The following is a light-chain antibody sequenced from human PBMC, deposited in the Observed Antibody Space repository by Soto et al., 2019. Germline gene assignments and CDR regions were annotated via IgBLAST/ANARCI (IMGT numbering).Light chain of an antibody. CDR2: AAS. J-gene: IGKJ4*01. Sequence: DIVLTQSPDTLSLSPGESATLSCRASQILSGTYLAWYQQKLGQSPRLLIYAASTRATGVPDMFSGSGSGTDFTLTISRLEPEDFAVYYCQHYVSSPLTFGGGTKVEIK. CDR3: QHYVSSPLT. V-gene: IGKV3-20*01. CDR1: QILSGTY.